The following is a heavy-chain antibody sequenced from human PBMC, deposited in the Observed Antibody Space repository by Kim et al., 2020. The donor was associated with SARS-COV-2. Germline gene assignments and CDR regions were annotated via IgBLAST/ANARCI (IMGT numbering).Heavy chain of an antibody. J-gene: IGHJ6*02. CDR3: AGYWMSFSGNYYHGVDV. V-gene: IGHV5-51*01. D-gene: IGHD1-1*01. Sequence: GESLKISCEGSGYWFSNDWIVWVRQMPGKGLGWMGIIYPDDSVIRYNPSFQGQVTISADKSINTAYLQWSSMKASDTAIYYCAGYWMSFSGNYYHGVDVWGEGTTVIVSS. CDR2: IYPDDSVI. CDR1: GYWFSNDW.